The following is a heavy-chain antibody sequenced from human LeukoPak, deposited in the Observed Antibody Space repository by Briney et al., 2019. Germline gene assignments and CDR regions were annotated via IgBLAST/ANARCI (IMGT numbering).Heavy chain of an antibody. J-gene: IGHJ4*02. Sequence: PSETLSLICAVYGGSFSGYYWSWIRQPPRKGVEWIGEINHSGSTNYNPSLKSRVTISVDTSKNQFSLKLSSVTAADTAVYYCARGNFSSGLDYWGQGTLVTVSS. CDR2: INHSGST. D-gene: IGHD6-19*01. CDR3: ARGNFSSGLDY. V-gene: IGHV4-34*01. CDR1: GGSFSGYY.